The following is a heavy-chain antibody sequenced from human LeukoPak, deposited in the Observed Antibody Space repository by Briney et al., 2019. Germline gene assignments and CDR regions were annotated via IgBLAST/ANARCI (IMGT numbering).Heavy chain of an antibody. CDR1: GSTFSSYW. Sequence: PGGSLRLSCAASGSTFSSYWMTWIRQAPGKGLEWVANIKQDGSEKYYVDSVKGRFTISRDNAKNSLYPQMNSLRAEDTAVYYCARDTGGGYSCYDCWGQGTLVTVSS. CDR3: ARDTGGGYSCYDC. D-gene: IGHD5-18*01. CDR2: IKQDGSEK. V-gene: IGHV3-7*01. J-gene: IGHJ4*02.